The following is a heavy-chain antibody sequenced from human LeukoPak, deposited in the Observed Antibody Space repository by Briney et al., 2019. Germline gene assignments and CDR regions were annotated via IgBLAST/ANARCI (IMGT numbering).Heavy chain of an antibody. D-gene: IGHD3-10*01. V-gene: IGHV4-34*01. CDR3: AREGFGEFPHFHY. J-gene: IGHJ4*02. CDR2: INHSGRT. CDR1: GGSFSGDY. Sequence: SETLSLTRVVYGGSFSGDYWSWIRQPPGRGLEWIGEINHSGRTNYNPSLKSRVTISVDTSKNQFSLKLSSVTAADTAVYYCAREGFGEFPHFHYRGQGTLVPVSS.